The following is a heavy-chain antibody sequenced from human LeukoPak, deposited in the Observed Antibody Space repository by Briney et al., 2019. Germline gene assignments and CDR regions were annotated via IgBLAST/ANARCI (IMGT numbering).Heavy chain of an antibody. V-gene: IGHV3-23*01. CDR2: TSSSDAGT. Sequence: GGSLRLSYAVSGFTLSTYAMRWVRQTPGKGLAWVAATSSSDAGTYHEDSVRGRFTISRDNSKNTLYLQMNSLRAEDAAVYFCAKAPVTSCRGAYCYPFDSWGQGTLVTVSS. D-gene: IGHD2-21*01. CDR3: AKAPVTSCRGAYCYPFDS. J-gene: IGHJ4*02. CDR1: GFTLSTYA.